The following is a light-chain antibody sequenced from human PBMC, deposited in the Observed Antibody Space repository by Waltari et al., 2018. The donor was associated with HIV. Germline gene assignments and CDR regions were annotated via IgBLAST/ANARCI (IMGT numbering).Light chain of an antibody. CDR2: GAS. CDR3: QQYKTWPLT. V-gene: IGKV3-15*01. CDR1: QNVFSD. J-gene: IGKJ1*01. Sequence: ETVMTQSPGTLSVSPGGRATLSCRASQNVFSDLAWYHQKPGQPPRLLIFGASKRATAVPARFSGSGSGTEFTLTITSLQTEDYGLYHCQQYKTWPLTFGQGTRVEIK.